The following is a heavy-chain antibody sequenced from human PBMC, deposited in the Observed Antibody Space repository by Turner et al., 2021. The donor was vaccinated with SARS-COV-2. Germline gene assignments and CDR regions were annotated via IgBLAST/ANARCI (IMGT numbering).Heavy chain of an antibody. J-gene: IGHJ5*02. CDR3: ARGTYYYDSSVYSGTNWFDP. CDR2: ISSSSSYI. Sequence: EVQLVESGGGLVKPGGSLRLSCAASGFTFSRYTMYWVRQAPGKGMGWVSSISSSSSYIYYADSVKGRFTISRDNAKNSLYLQMNSLRAEDTAVYYCARGTYYYDSSVYSGTNWFDPWGQGTLVTVSS. CDR1: GFTFSRYT. D-gene: IGHD3-22*01. V-gene: IGHV3-21*01.